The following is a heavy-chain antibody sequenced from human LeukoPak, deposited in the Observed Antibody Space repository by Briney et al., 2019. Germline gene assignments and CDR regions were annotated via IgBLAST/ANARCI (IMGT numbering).Heavy chain of an antibody. CDR2: INHSGST. J-gene: IGHJ3*02. CDR3: ARGIAVAGTKAFDI. Sequence: SETLSLTCAVYVESFSGYYWSWIRQPPGKGLEWIGEINHSGSTNYNPSLKSRVIISEDTSKDQFSLKLRSVTAADTAVYYCARGIAVAGTKAFDIWGQGTMVTVSS. D-gene: IGHD6-19*01. V-gene: IGHV4-34*01. CDR1: VESFSGYY.